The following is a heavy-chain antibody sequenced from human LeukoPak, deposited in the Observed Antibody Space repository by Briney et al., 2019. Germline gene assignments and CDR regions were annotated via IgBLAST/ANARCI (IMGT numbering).Heavy chain of an antibody. J-gene: IGHJ4*02. CDR3: ARDPPGAHFDY. V-gene: IGHV3-21*01. D-gene: IGHD7-27*01. Sequence: GGSLRLSCTASGFTFSSYSMNWVRQAPWKGLEWVSYISCSSSNIFYADSFKGRFTISRDNAQNSLYLQMNSLRVEDRAVYYCARDPPGAHFDYWGQGTLVTVSS. CDR1: GFTFSSYS. CDR2: ISCSSSNI.